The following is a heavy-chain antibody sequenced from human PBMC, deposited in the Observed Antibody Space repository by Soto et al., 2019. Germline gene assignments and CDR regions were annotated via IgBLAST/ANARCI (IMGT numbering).Heavy chain of an antibody. CDR2: IYYGEST. CDR3: AREVAATTHFDY. CDR1: GGSISSDGHY. Sequence: SETLSLTCTVSGGSISSDGHYWSWIRQHPGKGLEYIGYIYYGESTYYNPSLRSRLTISIDRSKNHFSLKLTSVTAADTAVYYCAREVAATTHFDYWGQGALVTVSS. V-gene: IGHV4-31*03. D-gene: IGHD5-12*01. J-gene: IGHJ4*02.